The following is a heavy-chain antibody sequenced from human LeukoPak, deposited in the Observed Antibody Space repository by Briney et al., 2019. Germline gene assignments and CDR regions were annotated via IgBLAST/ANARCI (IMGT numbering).Heavy chain of an antibody. V-gene: IGHV3-23*01. D-gene: IGHD1-26*01. CDR2: ISGSGGST. Sequence: GGSLRLSCAASGFTFSSYAMSWVRQAPGKGVEWVSTISGSGGSTYYADSVKGRFTISRDNSKNTLYLQMDSLRAEDTAIYYCAKLRDSSGNYEFDYWGQGALVTVFS. J-gene: IGHJ4*02. CDR1: GFTFSSYA. CDR3: AKLRDSSGNYEFDY.